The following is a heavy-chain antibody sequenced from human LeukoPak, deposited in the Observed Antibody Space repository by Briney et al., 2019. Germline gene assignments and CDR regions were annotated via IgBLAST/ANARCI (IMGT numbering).Heavy chain of an antibody. Sequence: SETLSLTCTVSGGSISSGNYSWAWIRQHPGKGLEWIGYIYKSGSTYYNPSLESRVTMSVDTSKNQFSLRLSSVTAADTAIYYCARQEVSGTYAWCDPWGQGTLVTVSS. V-gene: IGHV4-31*03. D-gene: IGHD1-26*01. CDR2: IYKSGST. CDR3: ARQEVSGTYAWCDP. CDR1: GGSISSGNYS. J-gene: IGHJ5*02.